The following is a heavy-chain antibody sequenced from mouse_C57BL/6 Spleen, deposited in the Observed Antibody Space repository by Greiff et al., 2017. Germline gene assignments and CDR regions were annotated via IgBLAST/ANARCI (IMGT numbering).Heavy chain of an antibody. Sequence: QVQLQQPGAELVRPGSSVKLSCKASGYTFTSYWMDWVKQRPGQGLEWIGNIYPSDSETHYNQKFKDKATLTVDKSSSTAYMQLSSLTSEDSAVYFCARNYGSRGWYFDVWGTGTTVTVSS. CDR1: GYTFTSYW. J-gene: IGHJ1*03. CDR2: IYPSDSET. CDR3: ARNYGSRGWYFDV. D-gene: IGHD1-1*01. V-gene: IGHV1-61*01.